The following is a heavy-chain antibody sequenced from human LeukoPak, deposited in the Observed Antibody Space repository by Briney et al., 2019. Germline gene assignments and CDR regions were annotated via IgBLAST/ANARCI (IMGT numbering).Heavy chain of an antibody. V-gene: IGHV3-21*01. CDR1: GFTFSSYS. CDR3: ASLIAVAAALLDY. D-gene: IGHD6-19*01. Sequence: GGSLRLSCAASGFTFSSYSMNWVRRAPGKGLEWVSSISSSSSYIYYADSVKGRFTISRDNAKNSLYLQMNSLRAEDTAVYYCASLIAVAAALLDYWGQGTLVTVSS. CDR2: ISSSSSYI. J-gene: IGHJ4*02.